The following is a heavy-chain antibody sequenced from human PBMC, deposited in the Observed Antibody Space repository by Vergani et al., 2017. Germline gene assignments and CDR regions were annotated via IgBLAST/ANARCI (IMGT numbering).Heavy chain of an antibody. D-gene: IGHD3-22*01. J-gene: IGHJ4*02. V-gene: IGHV1-24*01. CDR3: AIVTDYYDCSGYYLDY. Sequence: QVQLGQSGSEVRKPGASVKVSCQVFGYSLTELTIHWVRQAPGKGLEWMGGCDPEHGEVTFAHNIQGRVTMTEDRATDTAYMELSSLRPEDTALYYCAIVTDYYDCSGYYLDYWGQGTLVTVSS. CDR1: GYSLTELT. CDR2: CDPEHGEV.